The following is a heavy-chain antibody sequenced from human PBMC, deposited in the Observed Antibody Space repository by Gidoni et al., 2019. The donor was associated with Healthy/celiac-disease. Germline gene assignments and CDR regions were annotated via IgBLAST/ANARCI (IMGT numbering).Heavy chain of an antibody. Sequence: EVQLVESGGGLVKPGGSLRLSCAASGSTLSSYSMNWVRQAPGKGLVWVSAISSSSSYIYYADSVKGRFTISRYNAKNSLYLQMNSLRAEDTAVYYCARKSSGYSQYWGQGTLVTVSS. J-gene: IGHJ4*02. CDR1: GSTLSSYS. D-gene: IGHD3-22*01. V-gene: IGHV3-21*01. CDR3: ARKSSGYSQY. CDR2: ISSSSSYI.